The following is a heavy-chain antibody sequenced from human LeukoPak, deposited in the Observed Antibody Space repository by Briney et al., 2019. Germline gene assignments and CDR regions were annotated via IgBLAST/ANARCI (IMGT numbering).Heavy chain of an antibody. D-gene: IGHD4-17*01. CDR2: IKQDGSEK. CDR1: GFTFSSYW. V-gene: IGHV3-7*01. Sequence: GGSLRLSCAASGFTFSSYWMSWVRQAPGKGLEWVANIKQDGSEKYYVDSVKGRFTISRDNAKNSLYLQMNSLRAEDTAVYYCAREPYDYGDYGPFWGQGTLVTVSS. CDR3: AREPYDYGDYGPF. J-gene: IGHJ4*02.